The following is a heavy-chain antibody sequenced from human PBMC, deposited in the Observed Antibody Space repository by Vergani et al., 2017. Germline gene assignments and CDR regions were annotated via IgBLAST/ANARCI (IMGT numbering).Heavy chain of an antibody. V-gene: IGHV3-30*02. CDR1: GFPFSTYG. CDR2: IQNNGIDK. Sequence: QVQLVESGGGVVQPGESLRLSCAASGFPFSTYGMHWVRQAPGKGLEWVAFIQNNGIDKFYADSVRGRFTIFRDISKKPLYLEMNILSAEDTAFYHFVKDHPVFDEWGRGTLVSVS. J-gene: IGHJ4*02. CDR3: VKDHPVFDE.